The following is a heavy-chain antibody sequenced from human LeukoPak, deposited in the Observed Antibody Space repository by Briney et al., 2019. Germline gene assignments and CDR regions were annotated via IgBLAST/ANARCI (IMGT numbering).Heavy chain of an antibody. CDR3: VKGPDRSFRNYYFDY. V-gene: IGHV3-9*01. J-gene: IGHJ4*02. CDR1: GFTFDDYA. D-gene: IGHD3-22*01. CDR2: ISWNSGSI. Sequence: PGGSLRLSCAASGFTFDDYAMHWVRQAPGKGLEWVSGISWNSGSIGYADSVKGRFTISRDNAKNSLYLQMNSLRAEDTALYYCVKGPDRSFRNYYFDYWGQGTLVTVSS.